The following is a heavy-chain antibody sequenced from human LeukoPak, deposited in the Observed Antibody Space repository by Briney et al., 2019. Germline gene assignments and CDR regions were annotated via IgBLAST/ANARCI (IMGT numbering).Heavy chain of an antibody. J-gene: IGHJ4*02. CDR2: IYYSGST. D-gene: IGHD1-26*01. CDR1: GGSINNYY. CDR3: ARNIVGPRQVDY. Sequence: SETLSLTCAVSGGSINNYYWSWIRQPPGKGLEWIGYIYYSGSTNYNPSLKSRVTISVDTSNNQFSLKLTSVTAADTAVYYCARNIVGPRQVDYWGQGILVTVSS. V-gene: IGHV4-59*01.